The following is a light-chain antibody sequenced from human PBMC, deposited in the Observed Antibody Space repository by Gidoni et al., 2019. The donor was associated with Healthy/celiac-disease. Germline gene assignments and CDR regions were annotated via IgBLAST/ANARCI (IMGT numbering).Light chain of an antibody. CDR2: SAS. Sequence: DIQMTQSPSSLSASVRDRVTITCRASQSISSYLNSYQQKPGRAPKLLIYSASSLQSGVPSMFSGSRSGTDFTITISSLQHEDFVAYYCQQSYSTPQYTFGQGTKLEIK. CDR1: QSISSY. CDR3: QQSYSTPQYT. V-gene: IGKV1-39*01. J-gene: IGKJ2*01.